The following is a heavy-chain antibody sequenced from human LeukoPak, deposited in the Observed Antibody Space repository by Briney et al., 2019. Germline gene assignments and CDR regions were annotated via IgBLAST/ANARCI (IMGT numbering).Heavy chain of an antibody. CDR3: ARLKPGYCSSTSCYPYY. J-gene: IGHJ4*02. Sequence: GESLKISCKGSGYSFTSYWIGWVRQMPGKGLEWMGIIYPGDSDTRYCPSFQGQVTISADKSISTAYLQWSSLKASDTAMYYCARLKPGYCSSTSCYPYYWGQGTLVTVSS. CDR2: IYPGDSDT. CDR1: GYSFTSYW. D-gene: IGHD2-2*03. V-gene: IGHV5-51*01.